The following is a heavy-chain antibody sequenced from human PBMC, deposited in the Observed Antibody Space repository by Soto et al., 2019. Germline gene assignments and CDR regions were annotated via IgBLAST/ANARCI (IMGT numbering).Heavy chain of an antibody. D-gene: IGHD3-3*01. V-gene: IGHV4-31*02. Sequence: SETLSLTCTVSGGSISSGDYHWSWIRQHPGKGLGWIGSIYYSGSTYYNPSLKSRVIISADTSKNQFSLKLSSVTAADTAVYYCARDSGRGALGVVTDFDYWGQGTLVTVSS. CDR2: IYYSGST. CDR1: GGSISSGDYH. CDR3: ARDSGRGALGVVTDFDY. J-gene: IGHJ4*02.